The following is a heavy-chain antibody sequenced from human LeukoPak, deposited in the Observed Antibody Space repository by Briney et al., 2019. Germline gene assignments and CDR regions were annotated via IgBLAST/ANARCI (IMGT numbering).Heavy chain of an antibody. CDR2: IYYSGST. CDR1: GGSISSYY. V-gene: IGHV4-59*01. D-gene: IGHD3-10*01. J-gene: IGHJ4*02. Sequence: RPSETLSLTCAVSGGSISSYYWSWIRQPPGKGLEWIGYIYYSGSTNYNPSLKSRVTISVDTSKNQFSLKLSSVTAADTAVYYCARLPMVRGVNHFDYWGQGTLVTVSS. CDR3: ARLPMVRGVNHFDY.